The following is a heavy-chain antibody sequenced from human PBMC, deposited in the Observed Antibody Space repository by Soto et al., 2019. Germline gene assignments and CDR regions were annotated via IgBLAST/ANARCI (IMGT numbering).Heavy chain of an antibody. Sequence: PSETLSLTCTVSGDPISSYYWSWIRQPPGKGLEWIGHLYYSGSTRYNPSLTSRVSISVDPSKKQFSLNLSSVTAADTAVYYCARVRMATTDFDYWGQGTVVAVSS. CDR2: LYYSGST. CDR1: GDPISSYY. V-gene: IGHV4-59*01. D-gene: IGHD5-12*01. CDR3: ARVRMATTDFDY. J-gene: IGHJ4*02.